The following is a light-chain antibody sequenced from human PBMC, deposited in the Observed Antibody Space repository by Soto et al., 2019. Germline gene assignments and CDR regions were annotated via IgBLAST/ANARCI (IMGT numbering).Light chain of an antibody. Sequence: DIQMTQSPSSLSASVGDRVTITCRASQSISSYLNWYQQKPGKAPKLLIYAASSLQSGVPSRFNSSVSGTEFTISISSRQPQDFRSYYCQQSYRTRWTFGQGTKVEIK. V-gene: IGKV1-39*01. CDR1: QSISSY. CDR3: QQSYRTRWT. CDR2: AAS. J-gene: IGKJ1*01.